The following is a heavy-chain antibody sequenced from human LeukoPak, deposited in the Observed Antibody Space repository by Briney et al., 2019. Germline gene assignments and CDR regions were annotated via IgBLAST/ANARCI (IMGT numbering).Heavy chain of an antibody. V-gene: IGHV1-2*02. Sequence: ASVKVSCKASGYTFTGYYMHWVRQAPGQGLEWMGWINPNSGGTNYAQKFQGRVTMTRDTSISTAYTELSRLRSDDTAVYYCARDWSGYNPIYYFDSWGQGTLVTVSS. CDR3: ARDWSGYNPIYYFDS. J-gene: IGHJ4*02. CDR2: INPNSGGT. CDR1: GYTFTGYY. D-gene: IGHD5-24*01.